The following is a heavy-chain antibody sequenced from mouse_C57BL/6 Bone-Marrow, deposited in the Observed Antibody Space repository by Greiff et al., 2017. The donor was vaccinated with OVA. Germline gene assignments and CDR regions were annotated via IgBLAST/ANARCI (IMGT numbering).Heavy chain of an antibody. J-gene: IGHJ2*01. D-gene: IGHD2-5*01. CDR3: TFYSNYAFDY. CDR2: IDPENGDT. CDR1: GFTIKDDY. V-gene: IGHV14-4*01. Sequence: EVMLVESGAELVRPGASVKLSCTASGFTIKDDYMHWVKQRPEQGLEWIGWIDPENGDTEYASKFQGKATITADTSSNTAYLQLSSLTSEDTAVYYCTFYSNYAFDYWGQGTTLTVSS.